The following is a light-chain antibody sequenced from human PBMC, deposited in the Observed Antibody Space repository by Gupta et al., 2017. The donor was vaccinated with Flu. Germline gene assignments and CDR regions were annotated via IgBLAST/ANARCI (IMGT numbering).Light chain of an antibody. CDR3: QQYDSYPIT. V-gene: IGKV1-16*02. CDR1: QGISNY. Sequence: DIQMTQSPSSLSASVGARVTITCRASQGISNYLAWFQQKPGKAPKPLIYGASILQSGVPSKFSGSGSGSVTDFTLTIRGLQPEDFATYYCQQYDSYPITFGGGTKVEIK. CDR2: GAS. J-gene: IGKJ4*01.